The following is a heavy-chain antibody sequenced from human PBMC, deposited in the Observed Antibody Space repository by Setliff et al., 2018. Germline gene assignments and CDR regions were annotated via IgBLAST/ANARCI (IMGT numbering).Heavy chain of an antibody. CDR3: ARSTVLSWGRLGPFDY. D-gene: IGHD3-16*01. Sequence: HPSETLSLTCTVSGGSIGPHYWGWIRQAPGKGLEWVAVIWGDGGTKYHADSVKGRFTISRDNYKATLFLQLNSLRPGDAAVYYCARSTVLSWGRLGPFDYWGQGTLVTVSS. V-gene: IGHV3-33*08. CDR2: IWGDGGTK. CDR1: GGSIGPHY. J-gene: IGHJ4*02.